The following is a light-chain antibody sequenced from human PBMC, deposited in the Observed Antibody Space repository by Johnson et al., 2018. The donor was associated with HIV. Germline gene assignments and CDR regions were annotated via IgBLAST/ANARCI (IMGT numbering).Light chain of an antibody. V-gene: IGLV1-41*01. Sequence: SVLTQPPSVSAAPGQKVTISCSGSSSNIGNNYVSWYQQLPGTAPKLLIYENNIRPSGVPDRFSGSTSGSSATLGITGRWPEDEADYYCLPGNTGPRSYIFGSGTKVTVL. CDR2: ENN. CDR3: LPGNTGPRSYI. CDR1: SSNIGNNY. J-gene: IGLJ1*01.